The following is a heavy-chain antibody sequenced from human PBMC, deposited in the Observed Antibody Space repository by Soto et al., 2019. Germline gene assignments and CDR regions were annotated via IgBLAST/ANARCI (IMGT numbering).Heavy chain of an antibody. J-gene: IGHJ6*02. CDR3: ARTLIVGATRYGMDV. V-gene: IGHV2-70*01. CDR2: IDWDDDK. CDR1: GFSLSTSGMC. Sequence: GSGPTLVNPTQTLTLTCTFSGFSLSTSGMCVSWIRQPPGKALGWLALIDWDDDKYYSTSLKTRLTISKDTSKNQVVLTMTNMDPVDTATYYCARTLIVGATRYGMDVWGQGTTVTVSS. D-gene: IGHD1-26*01.